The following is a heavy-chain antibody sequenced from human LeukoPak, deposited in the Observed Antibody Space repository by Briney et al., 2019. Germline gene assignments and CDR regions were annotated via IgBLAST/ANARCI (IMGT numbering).Heavy chain of an antibody. CDR3: GRAFPPLRTAAAGDY. CDR2: ISYRTSHI. Sequence: GGSLRLSCTASGFTFSDCDMNWFRQAPGKGLEWVSSISYRTSHIYYADSVKGRFTIPRDNAKNSLYLQMDSVRAEDTAVYFCGRAFPPLRTAAAGDYWGQGTLVTVSS. D-gene: IGHD6-13*01. V-gene: IGHV3-21*01. CDR1: GFTFSDCD. J-gene: IGHJ4*02.